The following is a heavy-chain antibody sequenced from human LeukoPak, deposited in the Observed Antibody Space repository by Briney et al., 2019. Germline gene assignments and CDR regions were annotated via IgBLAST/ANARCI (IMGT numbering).Heavy chain of an antibody. Sequence: SETLSLTCAVSGYSISSGYYWDWIRQPPGKGLEWIGSIYHSGSTYYNPSLKSRVTISVDTSKNQFSLKLSSVTAADTAVYYCARHNWGTDAFDIWGQGTMVTVSS. CDR1: GYSISSGYY. D-gene: IGHD3-16*01. CDR3: ARHNWGTDAFDI. J-gene: IGHJ3*02. V-gene: IGHV4-38-2*01. CDR2: IYHSGST.